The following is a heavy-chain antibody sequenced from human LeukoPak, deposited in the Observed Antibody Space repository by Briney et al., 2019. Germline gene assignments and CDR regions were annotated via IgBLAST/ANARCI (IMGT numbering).Heavy chain of an antibody. CDR3: ARLRGNYYDFPHLFDY. CDR1: GYPISSGYY. CDR2: IYHSGST. D-gene: IGHD3-22*01. Sequence: SETLSLTCTVSGYPISSGYYWGWIRQPPGKGLEWIGSIYHSGSTYYNPSLKSRVTISVDTSKNQFSLKLSSVTATDTAVYYCARLRGNYYDFPHLFDYWGQGTLVTVSS. J-gene: IGHJ4*02. V-gene: IGHV4-38-2*02.